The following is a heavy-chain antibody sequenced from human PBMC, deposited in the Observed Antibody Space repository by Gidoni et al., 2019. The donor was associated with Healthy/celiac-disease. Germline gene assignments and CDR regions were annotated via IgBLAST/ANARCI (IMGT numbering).Heavy chain of an antibody. D-gene: IGHD5-18*01. CDR1: SSYA. J-gene: IGHJ4*02. Sequence: SSYAMHWVRQAPGKGLEWVAVISYDGSNKYYADSVKGRFTISRDNSKNTLYLQMNSLRAEDTAVYYCASFTGPWIQLWLHPDYWGQGTLVTVSS. CDR2: ISYDGSNK. V-gene: IGHV3-30-3*01. CDR3: ASFTGPWIQLWLHPDY.